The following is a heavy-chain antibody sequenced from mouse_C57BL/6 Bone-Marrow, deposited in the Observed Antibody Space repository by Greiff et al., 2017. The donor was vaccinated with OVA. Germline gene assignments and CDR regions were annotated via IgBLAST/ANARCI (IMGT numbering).Heavy chain of an antibody. CDR3: AREADDYDRYAMDY. V-gene: IGHV3-6*01. Sequence: EVKLQESGPGLVKPSQSLSLTCSVTGYSIPSGYYWNWIRQFPGNKLEWVGYISYDGSNNYNPSLKNRISITRDTSKNTFFLKLNSVTTEDTATYYCAREADDYDRYAMDYWGQGTSVTVSS. J-gene: IGHJ4*01. CDR1: GYSIPSGYY. CDR2: ISYDGSN. D-gene: IGHD2-4*01.